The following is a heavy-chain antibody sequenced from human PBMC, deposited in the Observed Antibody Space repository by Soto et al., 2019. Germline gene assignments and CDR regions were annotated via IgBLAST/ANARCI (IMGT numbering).Heavy chain of an antibody. J-gene: IGHJ4*02. V-gene: IGHV3-30*18. D-gene: IGHD6-13*01. Sequence: GGSLRLSCAASGFTFSSYGMHWVRQAPGKGLEWVAVISYDGSNKYYADSVKGRFTISRDNSKNTLYLQMNSLRAEDTAVYYCAKTPLTSYSSSWCFDYWGQGTLVTVSS. CDR2: ISYDGSNK. CDR3: AKTPLTSYSSSWCFDY. CDR1: GFTFSSYG.